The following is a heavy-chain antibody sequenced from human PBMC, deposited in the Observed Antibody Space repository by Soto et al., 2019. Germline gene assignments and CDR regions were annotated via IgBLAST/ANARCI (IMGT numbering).Heavy chain of an antibody. D-gene: IGHD2-2*01. J-gene: IGHJ4*02. V-gene: IGHV1-2*02. Sequence: QVQLVQSGAEVKKPGASVKVSCKASGYTFPGNYMHWVRQAPGQGLEWMALINPTSGGTNYAQKLQGRVTMTWDTSISTAYMELSRLRSDDTAIYYCARGYCSSSGCSHYFDYWGQGTLVTVSS. CDR1: GYTFPGNY. CDR2: INPTSGGT. CDR3: ARGYCSSSGCSHYFDY.